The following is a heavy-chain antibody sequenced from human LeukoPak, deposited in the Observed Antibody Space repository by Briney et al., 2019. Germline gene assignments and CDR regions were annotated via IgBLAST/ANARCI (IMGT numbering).Heavy chain of an antibody. J-gene: IGHJ4*02. D-gene: IGHD3-3*01. CDR2: IGSYGGDT. V-gene: IGHV1-18*01. CDR1: TSR. CDR3: ARDGQTYYDFWSGYQWSDY. Sequence: GASVKVSCKATSRISWVRQAPGQGLEWMGWIGSYGGDTYYAQKFQGRVTVTTDTSTSTVYMELRSLRSDDTAVYYCARDGQTYYDFWSGYQWSDYWGQGTLVTVSS.